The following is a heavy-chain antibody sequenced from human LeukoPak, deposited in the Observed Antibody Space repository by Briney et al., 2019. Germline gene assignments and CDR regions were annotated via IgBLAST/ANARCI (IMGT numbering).Heavy chain of an antibody. D-gene: IGHD1-26*01. V-gene: IGHV1-46*01. CDR3: AKDHMSRQLLSGSKGLDS. CDR1: GYTFTSYY. CDR2: IDPSGGLT. J-gene: IGHJ4*02. Sequence: ASVKVSCKTFGYTFTSYYVHWVRQAPGQGLEWLGIIDPSGGLTSYAQKFQDRVTMTRDVSTTTVDMELRSLTSEDTAVYYCAKDHMSRQLLSGSKGLDSWGQGTLVTVS.